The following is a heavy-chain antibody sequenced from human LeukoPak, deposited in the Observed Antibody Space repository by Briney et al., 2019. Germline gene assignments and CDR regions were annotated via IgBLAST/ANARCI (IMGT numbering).Heavy chain of an antibody. D-gene: IGHD2-15*01. CDR2: IYSGGST. CDR1: GFTVSSNY. Sequence: SGGSLRLSCAASGFTVSSNYMSWVRQAPGKGLEWVSVIYSGGSTYYADSVKGRFTISRDNSKNTLYLQMNSLRAEDTAVYYCARDWSGYCSGGSCHTGHYYYYGMDVWGQGTTVTVSS. V-gene: IGHV3-66*01. CDR3: ARDWSGYCSGGSCHTGHYYYYGMDV. J-gene: IGHJ6*02.